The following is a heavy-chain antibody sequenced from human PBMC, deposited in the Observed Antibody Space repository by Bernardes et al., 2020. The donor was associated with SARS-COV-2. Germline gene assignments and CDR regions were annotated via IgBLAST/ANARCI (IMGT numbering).Heavy chain of an antibody. Sequence: SETLSLTCAVYGGSFSGYYWSWIRQPPGKGLEWIGEINHSGSTNYNPSLKSRFTISVDTSKNQFSLKLSSVTAADTAVYYCARGGNHQGLLWFGELLSTQLLSYYYYGMDVWGQGTTVTVSS. CDR2: INHSGST. CDR1: GGSFSGYY. D-gene: IGHD3-10*01. CDR3: ARGGNHQGLLWFGELLSTQLLSYYYYGMDV. J-gene: IGHJ6*02. V-gene: IGHV4-34*01.